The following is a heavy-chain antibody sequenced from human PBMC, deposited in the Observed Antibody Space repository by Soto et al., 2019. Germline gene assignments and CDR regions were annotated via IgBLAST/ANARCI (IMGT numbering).Heavy chain of an antibody. D-gene: IGHD6-19*01. J-gene: IGHJ4*02. Sequence: QVQLQESGPGLVKSSGTLSLTCAVSGVSISTSNWWGWVRQSPGKGLEWIGDMLHSGATNYNPSLKSRVTISVDKPKNQFSLKLNSVTAADTAVYYCAKSVGWYAIDSWGQGTLVIVSS. V-gene: IGHV4-4*02. CDR2: MLHSGAT. CDR3: AKSVGWYAIDS. CDR1: GVSISTSNW.